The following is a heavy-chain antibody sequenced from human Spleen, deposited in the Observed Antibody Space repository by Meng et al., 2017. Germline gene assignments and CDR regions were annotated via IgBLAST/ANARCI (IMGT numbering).Heavy chain of an antibody. D-gene: IGHD3-22*01. J-gene: IGHJ3*02. Sequence: GESLKISCAASGFTFSNAWMSWVRQAPGKGLEWVGRIKSKTDGGTTDYAAPVKGRFTISRDDSKNTLYLQMNSLKTEDTAVYYCSRDLTMIVVIPSNAFDIWGQGTMVTVAS. CDR1: GFTFSNAW. CDR3: SRDLTMIVVIPSNAFDI. CDR2: IKSKTDGGTT. V-gene: IGHV3-15*01.